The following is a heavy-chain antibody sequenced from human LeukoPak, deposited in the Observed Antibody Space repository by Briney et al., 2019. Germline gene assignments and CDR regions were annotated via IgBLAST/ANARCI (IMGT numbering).Heavy chain of an antibody. Sequence: SVKASCKASGGTFSSYAISWVRQAPGQGLEWMGRIIPIFGTANYAQKFQGRVTNTTDESTSTAYMELSSLRSEDTAVYYCATTLVPARPHYYYSMDVWGKGTTVTVSS. CDR1: GGTFSSYA. CDR3: ATTLVPARPHYYYSMDV. CDR2: IIPIFGTA. V-gene: IGHV1-69*05. J-gene: IGHJ6*03. D-gene: IGHD6-6*01.